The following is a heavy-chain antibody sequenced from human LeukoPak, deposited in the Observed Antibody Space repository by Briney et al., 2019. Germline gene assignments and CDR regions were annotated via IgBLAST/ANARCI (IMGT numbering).Heavy chain of an antibody. CDR3: ARVPPHIVVVTAITY. Sequence: SETLSLTCAVYGGSFSGYYWSWIRQPPGKGLEWIGEINHSGSTNYNPSLKSRVTISVDTSKNQFSLKLSSVTAADTAVYYCARVPPHIVVVTAITYWGQGTLVTVSS. CDR2: INHSGST. D-gene: IGHD2-21*02. J-gene: IGHJ4*02. V-gene: IGHV4-34*01. CDR1: GGSFSGYY.